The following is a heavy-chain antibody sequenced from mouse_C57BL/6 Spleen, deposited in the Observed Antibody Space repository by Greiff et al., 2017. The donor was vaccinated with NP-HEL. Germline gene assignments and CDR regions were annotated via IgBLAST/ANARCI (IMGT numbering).Heavy chain of an antibody. J-gene: IGHJ1*03. CDR1: GFTFSDSG. Sequence: EVQRVESGGGLVKPGGSLKLSCAASGFTFSDSGMHWVRQAPEKGLEWVAYISSGSSTIYYADTVKGRFTISRDNAKNTLFLQMTSLRSEDTAMYYCARTGYFDVWGTGTTVTVSS. CDR3: ARTGYFDV. CDR2: ISSGSSTI. V-gene: IGHV5-17*01.